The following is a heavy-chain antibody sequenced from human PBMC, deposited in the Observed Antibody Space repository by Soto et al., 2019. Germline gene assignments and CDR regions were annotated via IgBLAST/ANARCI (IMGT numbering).Heavy chain of an antibody. Sequence: QVQLVQSGAEVKKPGASVKVSCQASGYTFTSNFIHWVRQAPGQGLEWMGEINPRAGSTTYAQKFQGRLTVTSDTSTSTVYMNLSSLTSDDTAVYYCTRLRLLKGAFDVWGQGTMVTVSS. J-gene: IGHJ3*01. CDR1: GYTFTSNF. CDR3: TRLRLLKGAFDV. V-gene: IGHV1-46*03. CDR2: INPRAGST.